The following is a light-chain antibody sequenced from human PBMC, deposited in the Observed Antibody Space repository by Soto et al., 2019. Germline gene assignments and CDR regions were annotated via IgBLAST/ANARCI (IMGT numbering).Light chain of an antibody. Sequence: DIVMTQSPLSLPVTPGEPASISCRSSQSLLHSNGYNYLDWYLQKPGQSPQLQIYLGSNRASGVHGRFSGSGSGKEFTLKISRVEADDVGVYYCMNALQTPSITFGGGTKVEIK. CDR2: LGS. CDR1: QSLLHSNGYNY. V-gene: IGKV2-28*01. CDR3: MNALQTPSIT. J-gene: IGKJ4*01.